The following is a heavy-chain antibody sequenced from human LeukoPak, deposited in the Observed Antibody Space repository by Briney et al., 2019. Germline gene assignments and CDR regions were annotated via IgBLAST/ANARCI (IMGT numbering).Heavy chain of an antibody. Sequence: SETLSLTCTVSGGSISSYYWSWIRQPPGKGLEWIGYIYYSGSTNYNPSLKSRVTISVDTSKNQFSLKLSSVTAADTAVYYCARSYGVIDYYGMDVWGQGTTVTVSS. CDR2: IYYSGST. CDR1: GGSISSYY. CDR3: ARSYGVIDYYGMDV. D-gene: IGHD4-17*01. J-gene: IGHJ6*02. V-gene: IGHV4-59*08.